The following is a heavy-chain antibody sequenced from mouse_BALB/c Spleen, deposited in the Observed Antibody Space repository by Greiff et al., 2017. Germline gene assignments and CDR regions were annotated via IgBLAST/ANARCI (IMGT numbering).Heavy chain of an antibody. J-gene: IGHJ4*01. CDR1: GYTFTSYW. CDR3: ARRGRYDGVYAMDY. D-gene: IGHD2-14*01. V-gene: IGHV1-7*01. CDR2: INPSTGYT. Sequence: QVQLQQSGAELAKPGASVKMSCKASGYTFTSYWMHWVKQRPGQGLEWIGYINPSTGYTEYNQKFKDKATLTADKSSSTAYMQLSSLTSEDSAVYYCARRGRYDGVYAMDYWGQGTSVTVSS.